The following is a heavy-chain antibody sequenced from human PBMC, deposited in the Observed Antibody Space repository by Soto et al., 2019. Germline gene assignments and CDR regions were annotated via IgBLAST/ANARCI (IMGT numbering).Heavy chain of an antibody. CDR1: GYTFTAYY. CDR3: ARNMDYFYGPGSGNGHGV. Sequence: QVQLVQSGAEVKEPGDSVRVSCEASGYTFTAYYIHWVRQVPGPGLEWMGWINTKFGDTTYAQDFQGRVTMTTDMTISTVYMELSRLTSDATAIYYCARNMDYFYGPGSGNGHGVWGQGTTVTVFS. J-gene: IGHJ6*02. V-gene: IGHV1-2*02. CDR2: INTKFGDT. D-gene: IGHD3-10*01.